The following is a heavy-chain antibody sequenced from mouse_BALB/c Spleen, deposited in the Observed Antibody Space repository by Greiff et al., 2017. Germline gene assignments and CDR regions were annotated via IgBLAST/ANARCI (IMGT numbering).Heavy chain of an antibody. D-gene: IGHD2-4*01. CDR3: AGTTMITTFDY. CDR2: ISYDGSN. V-gene: IGHV3-6*02. J-gene: IGHJ2*01. Sequence: EVQLQQSGPGLVKPSQSLSLTCSVTGYSITSGYYWNWIRQFPGNKLEWMGYISYDGSNNYNPSLKNRISITRDTSKNQFFLKLNSVTTEDTATYYCAGTTMITTFDYWGQGTTLTVSS. CDR1: GYSITSGYY.